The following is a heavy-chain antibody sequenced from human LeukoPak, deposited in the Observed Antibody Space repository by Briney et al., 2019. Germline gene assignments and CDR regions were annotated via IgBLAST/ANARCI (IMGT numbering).Heavy chain of an antibody. V-gene: IGHV3-23*01. CDR2: ISGSGGST. CDR1: GFTFSSYA. D-gene: IGHD3-16*01. CDR3: AKDWGVRYYGMDV. J-gene: IGHJ6*02. Sequence: GGSLRLSCAASGFTFSSYAMSWVRQAPGKGLEWVSAISGSGGSTYYAGSVKGRFTISRDNSKNTLYLQMNSLRAEDTAVYYCAKDWGVRYYGMDVWGQGTTVTVSS.